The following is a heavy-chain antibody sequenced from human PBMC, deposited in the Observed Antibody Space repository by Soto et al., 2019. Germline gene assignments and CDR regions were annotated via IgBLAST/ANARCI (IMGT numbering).Heavy chain of an antibody. J-gene: IGHJ4*02. CDR3: AKGPGYSGYGAFDY. V-gene: IGHV3-30*18. Sequence: PGGSLRLSCAASGFTFSSYGMHWVRQAPGKELEWVAVISYDGSKKYYADSVKGRFTISRDYFKNTLYLQLNSLRAEDTAVYYCAKGPGYSGYGAFDYWGQGTQVTVSS. CDR2: ISYDGSKK. D-gene: IGHD5-12*01. CDR1: GFTFSSYG.